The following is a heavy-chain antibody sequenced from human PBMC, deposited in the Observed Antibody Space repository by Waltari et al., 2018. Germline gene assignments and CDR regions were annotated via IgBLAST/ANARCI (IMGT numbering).Heavy chain of an antibody. D-gene: IGHD6-19*01. CDR3: AREDWSGGWYDY. J-gene: IGHJ4*02. CDR1: GGSISSGSYY. Sequence: QVQLQESGPGLVKPSQTLSLTCTVSGGSISSGSYYWSWIRQPAGKGLEWIGRIYTSGSTNYNPSLKSRVTISVDTSKNQFSLKLSSVTAADTAVYYSAREDWSGGWYDYWGQGTLVTVSS. V-gene: IGHV4-61*02. CDR2: IYTSGST.